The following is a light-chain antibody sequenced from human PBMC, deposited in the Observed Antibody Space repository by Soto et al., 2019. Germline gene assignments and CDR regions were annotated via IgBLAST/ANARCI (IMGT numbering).Light chain of an antibody. CDR1: QSVSRF. J-gene: IGKJ1*01. CDR2: DAS. V-gene: IGKV3-11*01. Sequence: EVVLTQSPATLSLSPGERATLSCRASQSVSRFLAWYQQKPGQAPRLLIFDASNRATGIPAKFSASGSGTDFTLTISSLQSEDFAVYYCQQYNNWWTFGQGTKVEIK. CDR3: QQYNNWWT.